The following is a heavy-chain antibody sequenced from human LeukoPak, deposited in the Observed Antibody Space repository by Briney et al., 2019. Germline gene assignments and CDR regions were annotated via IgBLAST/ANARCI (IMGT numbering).Heavy chain of an antibody. CDR3: ALKRGRHAFDI. CDR1: GGSFSGYY. J-gene: IGHJ3*02. CDR2: INHSGST. V-gene: IGHV4-34*01. Sequence: PSETLSLTCAVYGGSFSGYYWSWIRQPPGKGLEWIGEINHSGSTNYNPSLKSRVTTSVDTSKNQFSLKLSSVTAADTAVYYCALKRGRHAFDIWGQGTMVTVSS. D-gene: IGHD3-10*01.